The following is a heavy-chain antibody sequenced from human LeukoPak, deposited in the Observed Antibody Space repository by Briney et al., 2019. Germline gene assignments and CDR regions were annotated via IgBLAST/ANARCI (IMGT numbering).Heavy chain of an antibody. J-gene: IGHJ4*02. CDR3: ATARYYYDSSGYYSYYFDY. CDR2: INPHSGGT. V-gene: IGHV1-2*02. D-gene: IGHD3-22*01. Sequence: GASVTVSCKASGYTFTGYYMHWVRQAPGQGLEWMGWINPHSGGTNYAQKFQGRVTMTEDTSTDTAYMELSSLRSEDTAVYYCATARYYYDSSGYYSYYFDYWGQGTLVTVSS. CDR1: GYTFTGYY.